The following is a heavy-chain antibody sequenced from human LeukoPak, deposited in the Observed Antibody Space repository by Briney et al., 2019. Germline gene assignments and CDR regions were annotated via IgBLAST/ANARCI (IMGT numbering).Heavy chain of an antibody. D-gene: IGHD4-11*01. CDR3: ARDYTS. J-gene: IGHJ3*01. CDR2: ITHSGST. CDR1: GGSFSGYY. V-gene: IGHV4-34*01. Sequence: SETLSLTCAVYGGSFSGYYWSWIRQPPGKGPEWIGEITHSGSTNYNSSLKSRVTISVDTSKNQFSLKLNSVTAADTAVYYCARDYTSWGQGTMVTVSS.